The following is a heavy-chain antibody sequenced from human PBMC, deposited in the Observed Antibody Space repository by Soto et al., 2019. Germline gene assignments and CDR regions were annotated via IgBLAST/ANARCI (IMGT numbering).Heavy chain of an antibody. V-gene: IGHV3-9*01. D-gene: IGHD3-10*01. CDR1: GFTFDDYA. CDR3: AKDASMLRAHFDF. CDR2: ITWNSGSV. J-gene: IGHJ4*02. Sequence: DVQLVESGGALVQPGRSLRLSCAASGFTFDDYAMHWVRQAPGKGLEWVSGITWNSGSVYYADSVKGRFTISRDNAKNSLVLQMNSLRTEDTALYYCAKDASMLRAHFDFWGQGTLVTVSS.